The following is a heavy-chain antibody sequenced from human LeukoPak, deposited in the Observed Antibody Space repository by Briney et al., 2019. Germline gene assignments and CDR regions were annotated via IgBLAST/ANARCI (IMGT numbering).Heavy chain of an antibody. D-gene: IGHD1-26*01. CDR2: IIPIFGTA. Sequence: ASVKVSCKASGGTFSSYAISWVRQAPGQGLEWMGRIIPIFGTANYAQNFQGRGTITTDESTSTAYMELSSLRSEDTAVYYCARSRIVGATQGALNYWGQGTLVTVSS. J-gene: IGHJ4*02. V-gene: IGHV1-69*05. CDR3: ARSRIVGATQGALNY. CDR1: GGTFSSYA.